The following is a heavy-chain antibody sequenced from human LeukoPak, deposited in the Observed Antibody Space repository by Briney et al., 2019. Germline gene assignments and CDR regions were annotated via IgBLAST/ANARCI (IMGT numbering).Heavy chain of an antibody. V-gene: IGHV4-39*01. Sequence: KPSETLSLTCTVSGGSISSSSYYWGWIRQPPGKGLEWIGSIYYSGSTYYNPSLKSRVTISVDTSKNQFSLKLSSVTAADTAVYYCARQSGYCSSTSCYAWFDPWGQGTLVNVSS. CDR2: IYYSGST. CDR1: GGSISSSSYY. J-gene: IGHJ5*02. CDR3: ARQSGYCSSTSCYAWFDP. D-gene: IGHD2-2*01.